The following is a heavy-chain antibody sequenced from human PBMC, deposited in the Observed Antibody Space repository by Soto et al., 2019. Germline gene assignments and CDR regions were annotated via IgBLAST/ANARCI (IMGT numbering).Heavy chain of an antibody. D-gene: IGHD3-22*01. J-gene: IGHJ1*01. Sequence: GGSLRLSCAASGFTFSSYAMHWVRQAPGKGLEWVAVISYDGSNKRYADSVKGRFAISRDNSKNTLYVQMNSLRAEDTAVYYCARDYYDNSGSLRWGQGTLVTVSS. V-gene: IGHV3-30*09. CDR2: ISYDGSNK. CDR3: ARDYYDNSGSLR. CDR1: GFTFSSYA.